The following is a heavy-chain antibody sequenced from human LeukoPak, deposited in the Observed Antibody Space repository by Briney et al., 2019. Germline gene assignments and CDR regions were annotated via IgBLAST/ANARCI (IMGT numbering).Heavy chain of an antibody. J-gene: IGHJ4*02. CDR3: ARLTARFYDF. Sequence: PSETLSLTCAVSGYSISSGYYWGWIRQPPGKGLEWIGNMYHSGITYYNPSLKSRVTISVDTSKNQFSLKLSSVTAADTAVYYRARLTARFYDFWSQGTLVTVSS. D-gene: IGHD3-3*01. CDR2: MYHSGIT. CDR1: GYSISSGYY. V-gene: IGHV4-38-2*01.